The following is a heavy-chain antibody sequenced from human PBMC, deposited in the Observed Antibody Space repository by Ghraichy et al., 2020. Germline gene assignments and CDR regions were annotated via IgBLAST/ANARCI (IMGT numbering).Heavy chain of an antibody. CDR3: ARPQEPWSGYYTGSWFDP. Sequence: SETLSLTCTVSGGSISSSSYYWGWIRQPPGKGLEWIGSIYYSGSTYYNPSLKSRVTISVDTSKNQFSLKLSSVTAADTAVYYCARPQEPWSGYYTGSWFDPWGQGTLVTVSS. V-gene: IGHV4-39*01. CDR1: GGSISSSSYY. J-gene: IGHJ5*02. D-gene: IGHD3-3*01. CDR2: IYYSGST.